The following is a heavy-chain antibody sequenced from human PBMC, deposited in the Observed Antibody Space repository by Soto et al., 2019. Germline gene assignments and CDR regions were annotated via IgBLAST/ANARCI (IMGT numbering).Heavy chain of an antibody. CDR1: GFSFSNYA. D-gene: IGHD2-2*01. CDR3: ATGSSDVIIVPGGDP. Sequence: GGSLRLSCAASGFSFSNYAMSWVRQAPDKGLEWVSGISAGGGRTHYADSVRGRFTISRDNSKDTLYLQMNSLGAEDTAVYYCATGSSDVIIVPGGDPWGQGTLVTVSS. V-gene: IGHV3-23*01. CDR2: ISAGGGRT. J-gene: IGHJ5*02.